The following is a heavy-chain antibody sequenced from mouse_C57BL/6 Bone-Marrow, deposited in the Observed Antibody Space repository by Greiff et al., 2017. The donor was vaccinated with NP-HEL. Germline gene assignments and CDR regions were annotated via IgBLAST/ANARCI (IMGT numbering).Heavy chain of an antibody. Sequence: DVHLVESGGGLVKPGGSLKLSCAASGFTFSSYAMSWVRQTPEKRLEWVATISDGGSYTYYPDNVKGRFTISRDNAKNNLYLQMSHLKSEDTAMYYCARERYYGSSQYYFDYWGQGTTLTVSS. V-gene: IGHV5-4*01. CDR3: ARERYYGSSQYYFDY. D-gene: IGHD1-1*01. J-gene: IGHJ2*01. CDR1: GFTFSSYA. CDR2: ISDGGSYT.